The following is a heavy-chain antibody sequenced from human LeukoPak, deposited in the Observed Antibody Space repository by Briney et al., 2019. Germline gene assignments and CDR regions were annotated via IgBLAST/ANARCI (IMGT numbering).Heavy chain of an antibody. CDR1: GFIFSNTW. CDR3: ARDWYHAFDF. Sequence: PGGSLRLSCAASGFIFSNTWMNWVRQVPGKGLEWVGRIKSRSADGTTDYAAPVKGRFTISRDDSKNMLYLQMNSLKTEDTAVYYCARDWYHAFDFWGQGTMVTVSS. CDR2: IKSRSADGTT. V-gene: IGHV3-15*07. J-gene: IGHJ3*01. D-gene: IGHD3-9*01.